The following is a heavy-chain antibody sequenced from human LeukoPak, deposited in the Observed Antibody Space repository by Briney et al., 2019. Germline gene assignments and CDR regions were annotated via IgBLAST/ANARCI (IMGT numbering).Heavy chain of an antibody. CDR1: GFTFSSYA. D-gene: IGHD6-13*01. J-gene: IGHJ6*03. CDR2: ISGSGGST. V-gene: IGHV3-23*01. Sequence: PGESLRLSCAASGFTFSSYAMSWVRQAPGKGLEWVSAISGSGGSTYYADSVKGRFTISRDNSKNTLYLQMNSLRAEDTAVYYCAKAEPIEQLVLYYYYYMDVWGKGTTVTVSS. CDR3: AKAEPIEQLVLYYYYYMDV.